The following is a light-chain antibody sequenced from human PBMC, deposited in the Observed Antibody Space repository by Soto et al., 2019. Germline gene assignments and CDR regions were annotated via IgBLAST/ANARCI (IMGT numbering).Light chain of an antibody. V-gene: IGKV1-5*03. CDR2: KTS. Sequence: DIQMTQSPSTLSASVGDRVTITCRASQSINNWLAWYQQKPGKAPKLMIYKTSDLESGVPSRISGSGSGTEFSVNFSGLQPDHFATYYCQQYDNLPPSRTFGQATMVDIK. J-gene: IGKJ1*01. CDR1: QSINNW. CDR3: QQYDNLPPSRT.